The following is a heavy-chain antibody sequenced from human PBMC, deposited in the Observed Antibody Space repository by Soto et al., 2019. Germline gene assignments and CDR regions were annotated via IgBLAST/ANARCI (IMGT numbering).Heavy chain of an antibody. D-gene: IGHD4-4*01. CDR2: MNDKSGDT. J-gene: IGHJ6*02. V-gene: IGHV1-8*01. Sequence: ASVKVSCKASGYTFSDFDINWLRQASGQGPERMGWMNDKSGDTFFPQRFQGKFNMTWDTSLSTAYMEVGSLTSDDTAIYYCARGNPFNYAGFDVWGQGTTATVSS. CDR3: ARGNPFNYAGFDV. CDR1: GYTFSDFD.